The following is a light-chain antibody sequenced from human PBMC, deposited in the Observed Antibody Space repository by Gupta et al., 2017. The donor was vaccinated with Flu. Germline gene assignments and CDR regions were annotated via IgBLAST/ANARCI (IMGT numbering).Light chain of an antibody. CDR1: QNIKTA. Sequence: IQMTQSPSTLSASVGDRITSPCRASQNIKTALAWYQQKPGKAPKLIIYQASDGQTGVPSRFSGSGEGTEFTRATSSRQLDDFEIYYGQQDYFFWTFGQGTXVEI. J-gene: IGKJ1*01. CDR2: QAS. V-gene: IGKV1-5*03. CDR3: QQDYFFWT.